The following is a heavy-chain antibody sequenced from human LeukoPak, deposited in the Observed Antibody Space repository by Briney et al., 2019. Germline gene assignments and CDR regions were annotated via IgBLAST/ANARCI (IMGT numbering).Heavy chain of an antibody. D-gene: IGHD6-19*01. V-gene: IGHV4-59*01. CDR1: GGSISSYY. J-gene: IGHJ4*02. Sequence: PSETLSLTCTVSGGSISSYYWSWIRQPPGKGLEWIGYIYYSGSTNYNPSLKSRVTISVDTSKNQFSLKLSSVIAADTAVYYCARDHFTVAGNLDFWGQGTLVTVSS. CDR3: ARDHFTVAGNLDF. CDR2: IYYSGST.